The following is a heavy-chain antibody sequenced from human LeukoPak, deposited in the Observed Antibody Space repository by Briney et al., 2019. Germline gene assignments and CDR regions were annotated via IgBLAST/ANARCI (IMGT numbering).Heavy chain of an antibody. CDR3: ARGGSRVVAAGD. CDR1: GFTFSSYG. J-gene: IGHJ4*02. Sequence: PGGSLRLSCAASGFTFSSYGMRWVRQAPGKGLEWVSSISSSSSYIYYADSVKGRFTISRDNAKNSLYLQMNSLRAEDTAVYYCARGGSRVVAAGDWGQGTLVTVSS. CDR2: ISSSSSYI. V-gene: IGHV3-21*01. D-gene: IGHD2-15*01.